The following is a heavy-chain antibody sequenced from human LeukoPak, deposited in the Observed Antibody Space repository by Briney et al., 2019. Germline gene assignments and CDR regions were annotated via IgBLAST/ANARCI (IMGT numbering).Heavy chain of an antibody. CDR1: GFTFSDYY. CDR3: ARADRVYGDSNWFDP. Sequence: GGSLRLSCAASGFTFSDYYMSWIRQAPGKGLEWVSYISSSGSTIYYADSVKGRFTISRDNAKNSLYLQMNSLRAEDTAVYYCARADRVYGDSNWFDPWGQGTLVTVSS. V-gene: IGHV3-11*01. D-gene: IGHD4-17*01. CDR2: ISSSGSTI. J-gene: IGHJ5*02.